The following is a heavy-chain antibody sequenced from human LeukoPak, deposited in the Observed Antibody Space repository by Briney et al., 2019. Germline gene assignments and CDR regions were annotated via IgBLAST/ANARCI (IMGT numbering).Heavy chain of an antibody. Sequence: GGSLRLSCAASGFTFSDYYMSWIRQAPGKGLEWVAFISIGGTTIYYADSVMGRFTISRDNAKNSLYLQMNSLRAEDTAVYYCAKGRDCSSTSCGFDYWGQGTLVTVSS. V-gene: IGHV3-11*01. CDR3: AKGRDCSSTSCGFDY. D-gene: IGHD2-2*01. CDR2: ISIGGTTI. CDR1: GFTFSDYY. J-gene: IGHJ4*02.